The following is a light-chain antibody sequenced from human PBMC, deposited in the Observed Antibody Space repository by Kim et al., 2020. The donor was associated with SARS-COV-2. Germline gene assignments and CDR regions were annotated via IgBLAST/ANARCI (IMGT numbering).Light chain of an antibody. V-gene: IGLV3-19*01. CDR2: AKN. Sequence: SSELTQDPAVSVALGQTVRITCQGDSLRTYYPVWYQRKPGQAPLLVIYAKNNRPSGIPDRFSASRTENTASLTITGAQAEDEADYYCNSRDSSGNHVVFG. J-gene: IGLJ2*01. CDR3: NSRDSSGNHVV. CDR1: SLRTYY.